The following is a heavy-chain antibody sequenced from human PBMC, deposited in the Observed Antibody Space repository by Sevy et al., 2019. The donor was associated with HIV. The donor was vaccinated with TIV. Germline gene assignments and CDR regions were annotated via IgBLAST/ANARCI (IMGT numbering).Heavy chain of an antibody. CDR2: ISGSGGST. CDR3: AKGSNEFGYNWFDP. V-gene: IGHV3-23*01. CDR1: GFTFSSYA. D-gene: IGHD3-16*01. Sequence: GGSLRLSCAASGFTFSSYAMSWVRQAPGKGLEWVSAISGSGGSTYYADSVKGRLSISRDNSKNTLYLQMNSLRAEDTAVYYCAKGSNEFGYNWFDPWGQGTLVTVSS. J-gene: IGHJ5*02.